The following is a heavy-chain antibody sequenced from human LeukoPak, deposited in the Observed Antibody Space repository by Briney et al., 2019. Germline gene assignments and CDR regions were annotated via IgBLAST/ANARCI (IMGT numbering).Heavy chain of an antibody. J-gene: IGHJ4*02. CDR3: ASPPLGATGYFDY. Sequence: SVKVSCKASGYTFTSYSISWVRQAPGQGLEWMGGIIPIFGTANYAQKFQGRVTITTDESTSTAYMELSSLRSEDTAVYYCASPPLGATGYFDYWGQGTLVTVSS. CDR1: GYTFTSYS. CDR2: IIPIFGTA. V-gene: IGHV1-69*05.